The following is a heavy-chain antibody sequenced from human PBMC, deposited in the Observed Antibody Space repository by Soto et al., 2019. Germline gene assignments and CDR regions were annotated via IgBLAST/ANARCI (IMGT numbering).Heavy chain of an antibody. D-gene: IGHD3-16*01. CDR2: INHSGST. J-gene: IGHJ6*03. Sequence: QVQLQQWGAGLLKPSETLSLTCAVYGGSFSGYYWSWIRQPPGKGLAWIGEINHSGSTNYNPSLKSRVTISVDTSKNQCSLKPSPVTAADTAVYYCARGPSKGGFYYMDVWGEGTTVTVSS. V-gene: IGHV4-34*01. CDR1: GGSFSGYY. CDR3: ARGPSKGGFYYMDV.